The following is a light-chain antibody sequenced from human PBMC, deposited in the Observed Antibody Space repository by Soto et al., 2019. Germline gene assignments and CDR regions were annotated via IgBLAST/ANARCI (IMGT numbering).Light chain of an antibody. CDR1: SSDVGGYNY. J-gene: IGLJ1*01. CDR3: CSDAGSPRYV. CDR2: DVS. V-gene: IGLV2-11*01. Sequence: QSALTQPRSVSRSPGQSVTISCTGTSSDVGGYNYVSWYQQHPGKAPKVMIYDVSERPSGVPDRFSGSKSGNTASLTISGLQAEDEAEYYCCSDAGSPRYVFGTGTTLTVL.